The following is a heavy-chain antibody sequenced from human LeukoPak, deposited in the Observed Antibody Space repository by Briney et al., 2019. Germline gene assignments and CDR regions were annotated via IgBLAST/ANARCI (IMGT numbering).Heavy chain of an antibody. Sequence: GGSLRLSCAASGFTFSSYEMNWVRQAPGKGLEWVSYISTRGSTTYYADAVKGRLTISTDNAKNSLYLPMNRLRAEDTAVYYCARDGRNYIDSSDYFPNFFDSWGQGTLVTVSS. V-gene: IGHV3-48*03. J-gene: IGHJ4*02. CDR1: GFTFSSYE. CDR2: ISTRGSTT. D-gene: IGHD3-22*01. CDR3: ARDGRNYIDSSDYFPNFFDS.